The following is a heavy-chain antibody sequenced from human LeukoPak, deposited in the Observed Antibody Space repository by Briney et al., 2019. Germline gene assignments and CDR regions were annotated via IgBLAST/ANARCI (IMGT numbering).Heavy chain of an antibody. Sequence: GGSLRLSCAASGFTFSSYGMTWVRQAPGKGLEWVSYISSSGSTIYYADSVKGRFTISRDNAKNSLYLQMNSLRAEDTAVYYCARGSGYSGYHFDYWGQGTLVTVSS. CDR2: ISSSGSTI. CDR3: ARGSGYSGYHFDY. D-gene: IGHD5-12*01. CDR1: GFTFSSYG. V-gene: IGHV3-48*04. J-gene: IGHJ4*02.